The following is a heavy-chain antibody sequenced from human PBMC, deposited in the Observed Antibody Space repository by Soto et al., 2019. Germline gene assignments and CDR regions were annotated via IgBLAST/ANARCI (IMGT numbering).Heavy chain of an antibody. D-gene: IGHD3-22*01. CDR3: VKDSRPMIVVAHFDH. CDR1: GFTFSSYA. Sequence: GGSLRLSCAASGFTFSSYAMSWVRQAPGKGLEYVSGISSDGDNTCYADSVKGRFIISRDNSKNTLYLQMSSLRVEDTAVYYCVKDSRPMIVVAHFDHWGQGTLVTVS. V-gene: IGHV3-64D*08. J-gene: IGHJ4*02. CDR2: ISSDGDNT.